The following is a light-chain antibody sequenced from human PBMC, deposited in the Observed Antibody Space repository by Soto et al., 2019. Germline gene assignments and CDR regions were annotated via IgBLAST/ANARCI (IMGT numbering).Light chain of an antibody. V-gene: IGLV2-11*01. Sequence: QSALTQPRSVSGSPGQSVTISCTGTSSDVGGYNYVSWYQRHPGKAPKLMICDVSKRPSGVPDRFSGSKSGNTASLTISGLQAEDEADYYCCSYAGSYTVFGGGTKVTVL. CDR1: SSDVGGYNY. CDR3: CSYAGSYTV. CDR2: DVS. J-gene: IGLJ2*01.